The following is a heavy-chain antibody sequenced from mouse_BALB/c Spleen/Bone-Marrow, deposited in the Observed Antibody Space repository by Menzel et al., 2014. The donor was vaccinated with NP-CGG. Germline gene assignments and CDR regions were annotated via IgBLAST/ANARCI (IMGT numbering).Heavy chain of an antibody. J-gene: IGHJ1*01. Sequence: EESGPGLVKPSQSLSLTCSVTGYSITSGYYWNWIRQFPGNKLEWMGYISYDGSNNYNPSLKNRISITRDTSKNQFFLKLNSVTTEDTATYYRVKWGLRLWYFDVWGAGTTVTVSS. D-gene: IGHD1-2*01. CDR3: VKWGLRLWYFDV. CDR1: GYSITSGYY. V-gene: IGHV3-6*02. CDR2: ISYDGSN.